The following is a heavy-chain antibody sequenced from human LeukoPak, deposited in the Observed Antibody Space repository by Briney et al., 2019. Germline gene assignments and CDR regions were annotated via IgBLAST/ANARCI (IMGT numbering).Heavy chain of an antibody. CDR1: GGSISSYY. V-gene: IGHV4-59*12. J-gene: IGHJ4*02. Sequence: PSETLSLTCTVSGGSISSYYWSWIRRPPGKGLEWIGYIYYSGSTNYNPSLKSRVTISVDTSKNQFSLKLSSVTAADTAVYYCARGGVGATRASHYWGQGTLVTVSS. CDR3: ARGGVGATRASHY. D-gene: IGHD1-26*01. CDR2: IYYSGST.